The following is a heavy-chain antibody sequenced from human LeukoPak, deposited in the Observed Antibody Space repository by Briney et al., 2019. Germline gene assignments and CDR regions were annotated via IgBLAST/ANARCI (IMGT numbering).Heavy chain of an antibody. J-gene: IGHJ4*02. CDR2: IYYSGST. D-gene: IGHD5-18*01. CDR1: GGSISSSSYY. Sequence: SETLSLTCNVSGGSISSSSYYWGWIRQPPGKGLEWIGSIYYSGSTYYNPSLKSRVTISVDTSKNQFSLKLSSVTAADTAVYYCARHVDTAMVPPDYWGQGTLVTVSS. V-gene: IGHV4-39*07. CDR3: ARHVDTAMVPPDY.